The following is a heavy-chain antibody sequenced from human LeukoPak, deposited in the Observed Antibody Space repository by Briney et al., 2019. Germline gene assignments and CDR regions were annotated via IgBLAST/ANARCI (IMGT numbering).Heavy chain of an antibody. D-gene: IGHD3-3*01. CDR3: ARDQDSIAVFGVESILRYYWFDP. Sequence: PGGSLRLSCAASGFSFSTYAMHWVRQAPGEGLEWVAVISFDGRYEYFTESVKGRFTISRDNSKNTLYLQMNSLRVEDTAVYYCARDQDSIAVFGVESILRYYWFDPWGQGTLVTVSS. CDR2: ISFDGRYE. CDR1: GFSFSTYA. J-gene: IGHJ5*02. V-gene: IGHV3-30*10.